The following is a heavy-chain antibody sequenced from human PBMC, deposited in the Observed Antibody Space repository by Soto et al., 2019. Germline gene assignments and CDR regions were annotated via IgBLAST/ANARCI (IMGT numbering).Heavy chain of an antibody. CDR2: ISGYNDNT. J-gene: IGHJ6*03. D-gene: IGHD2-15*01. CDR1: GYTFTRYG. V-gene: IGHV1-18*04. Sequence: ASVKVSCKASGYTFTRYGISWVRQAPGQGLEWMGWISGYNDNTKYAQKLQDRITMTTDTSMSTAYMELRSLRSDDTAVYYCARLIGYCSGGSCDYYYMDVWGKGTTVTVSS. CDR3: ARLIGYCSGGSCDYYYMDV.